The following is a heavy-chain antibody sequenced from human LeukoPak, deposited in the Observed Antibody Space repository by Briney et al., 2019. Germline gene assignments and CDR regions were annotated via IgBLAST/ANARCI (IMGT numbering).Heavy chain of an antibody. CDR1: GFTFSSYG. V-gene: IGHV3-30*02. CDR3: AKSYGTMVRGPFVYYMDV. J-gene: IGHJ6*03. Sequence: PGGSLRLSCAASGFTFSSYGMHWVRQAPGKGLEWVAFIRYDGSNKYYADSVKGRFTISRDNSKNTLYLQMNSLRAEDTAVYYCAKSYGTMVRGPFVYYMDVWGKGTTVTISS. D-gene: IGHD3-10*01. CDR2: IRYDGSNK.